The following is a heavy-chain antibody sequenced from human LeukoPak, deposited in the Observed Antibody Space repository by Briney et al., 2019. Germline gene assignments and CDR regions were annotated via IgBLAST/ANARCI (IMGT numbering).Heavy chain of an antibody. CDR1: GYTFTSYG. CDR2: ISAYNGNT. J-gene: IGHJ4*02. CDR3: ARVGYCSSTSCYAGADY. D-gene: IGHD2-2*01. Sequence: EASVKVSCKASGYTFTSYGISWVRQAPGRGLEWMGWISAYNGNTNYAQKLQGRVTMTTDTSTSTAYMELRSLRSDDTAVYYCARVGYCSSTSCYAGADYWGQGTLVTVSS. V-gene: IGHV1-18*01.